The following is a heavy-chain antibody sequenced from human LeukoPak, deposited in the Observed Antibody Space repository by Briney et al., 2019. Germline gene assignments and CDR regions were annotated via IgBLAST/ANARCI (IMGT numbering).Heavy chain of an antibody. V-gene: IGHV1-69*01. CDR3: ARVNVVVPAAMRGWYFDL. J-gene: IGHJ2*01. CDR1: GGTFSSYA. Sequence: ASVKVSCKASGGTFSSYAISWVRQAPGQGLEWMGGIIPIFGTANYAQKFQGRVTITADESTSTAYMGLSSLRSEDTAVYYCARVNVVVPAAMRGWYFDLWGRGTLVTVSS. CDR2: IIPIFGTA. D-gene: IGHD2-2*01.